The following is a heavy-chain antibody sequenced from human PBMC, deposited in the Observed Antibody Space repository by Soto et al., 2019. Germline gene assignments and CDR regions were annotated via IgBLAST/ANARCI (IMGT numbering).Heavy chain of an antibody. CDR2: ISGSGGST. D-gene: IGHD1-26*01. Sequence: EVQLLESGGGLVQPGGSLRLSCAASGFTFSSDAMRWGRQAPVKGLEWVSAISGSGGSTYYADSVKGRFTISRDNSKNTLYLQMNSLRAEYTALYYCARRGSGSDYDYWGQGTLVTVSS. V-gene: IGHV3-23*01. CDR3: ARRGSGSDYDY. J-gene: IGHJ4*02. CDR1: GFTFSSDA.